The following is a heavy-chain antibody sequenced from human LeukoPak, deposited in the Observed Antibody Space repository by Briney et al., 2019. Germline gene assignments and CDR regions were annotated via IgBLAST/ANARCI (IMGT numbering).Heavy chain of an antibody. V-gene: IGHV3-21*05. D-gene: IGHD2-2*01. Sequence: PGGSLSLSCAASGFTFSRYAMNWVRQAPGKGLQWVSYINTDSSDIHYADSVKGRFTIPRDNARNTLYLQLSSLRAEDSAVYYCVRDTFQPGLIDSWGQGTLVTVSS. CDR1: GFTFSRYA. CDR2: INTDSSDI. J-gene: IGHJ4*02. CDR3: VRDTFQPGLIDS.